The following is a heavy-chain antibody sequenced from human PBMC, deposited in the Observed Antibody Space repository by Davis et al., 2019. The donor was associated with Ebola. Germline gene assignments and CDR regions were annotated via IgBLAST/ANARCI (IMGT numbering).Heavy chain of an antibody. J-gene: IGHJ4*02. CDR1: GFSFTDAW. D-gene: IGHD2-8*01. Sequence: GESLKISCAASGFSFTDAWMNWVRQAPGKGLEWVANIKQDGSEKYYVDSVKGRFTISRDNAKNSLYLQMNSLRAEDTAVYYCARDIVLMVYAGYDYWGQGTLVTVSS. CDR2: IKQDGSEK. V-gene: IGHV3-7*01. CDR3: ARDIVLMVYAGYDY.